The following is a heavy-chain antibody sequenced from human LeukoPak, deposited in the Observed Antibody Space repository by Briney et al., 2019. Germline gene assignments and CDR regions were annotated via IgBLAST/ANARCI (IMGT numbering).Heavy chain of an antibody. Sequence: SETLSLTCSGSGGSMGTYYWTWVRQPPGKGLEWIGYIYYRGSTNYNPSLKSRVTISEDTAKNQFSLKLTSVTAADTAVYYCARHGSIPEYWGQGSLVIVSS. CDR3: ARHGSIPEY. CDR2: IYYRGST. J-gene: IGHJ4*02. D-gene: IGHD2-21*01. V-gene: IGHV4-59*08. CDR1: GGSMGTYY.